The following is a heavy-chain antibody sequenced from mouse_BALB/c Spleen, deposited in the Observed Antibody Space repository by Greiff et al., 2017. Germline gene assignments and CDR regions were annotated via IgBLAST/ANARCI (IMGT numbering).Heavy chain of an antibody. Sequence: EVQLQQSGPELVKPGASVKMSCKASGYTFTSYVMHWVKQKPGQGLEWIGYINPYNDGTKYNEKFKGKATLTSDKSSSTAYMELSSLTSEDSAVYYCAREEGSNYYGSSWYAMDYWGQGTSVTVSS. J-gene: IGHJ4*01. D-gene: IGHD1-1*01. CDR2: INPYNDGT. CDR1: GYTFTSYV. V-gene: IGHV1-14*01. CDR3: AREEGSNYYGSSWYAMDY.